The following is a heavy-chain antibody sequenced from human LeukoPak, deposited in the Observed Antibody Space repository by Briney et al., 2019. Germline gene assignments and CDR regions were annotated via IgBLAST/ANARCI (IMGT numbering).Heavy chain of an antibody. Sequence: TGGSLRLSCADPGFTFSGYSMSWVRQAPGKGLEWASYISSTSSIILYGDSVKGRFTISRDNDKKSLYLQMNSLGAEDTAMYYCARESTYAVDYWGQGALVTVSS. V-gene: IGHV3-48*01. CDR1: GFTFSGYS. J-gene: IGHJ4*02. CDR3: ARESTYAVDY. CDR2: ISSTSSII. D-gene: IGHD2-2*01.